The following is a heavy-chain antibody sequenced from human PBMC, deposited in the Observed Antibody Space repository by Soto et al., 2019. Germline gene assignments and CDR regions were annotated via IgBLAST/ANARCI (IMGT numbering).Heavy chain of an antibody. D-gene: IGHD5-12*01. J-gene: IGHJ3*02. CDR1: GYTLTNYG. Sequence: QAQLVQSGAEVKKSGASVRVSCKASGYTLTNYGVTWVRQAPGQGLEWLGRVTPYKADTNSAQNLQGRATLATAKSTNSAYLELRSLRSDDTAVYFCATDGPSNSGNLYAFDIWGQGTMVTVSA. CDR3: ATDGPSNSGNLYAFDI. CDR2: VTPYKADT. V-gene: IGHV1-18*04.